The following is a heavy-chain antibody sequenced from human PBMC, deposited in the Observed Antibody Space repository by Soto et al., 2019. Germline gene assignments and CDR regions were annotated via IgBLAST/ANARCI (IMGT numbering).Heavy chain of an antibody. Sequence: SETLSLTCTVSGGSISSINYYWGWIRQPPGKGLEWIGSIHHSGSTYHNPSLKSRVTISVDTSKNQFSLNLSSVTAADTAVYYFARHRYHFDYWGPGTLVTVSS. CDR3: ARHRYHFDY. CDR1: GGSISSINYY. V-gene: IGHV4-39*01. D-gene: IGHD2-2*02. CDR2: IHHSGST. J-gene: IGHJ4*02.